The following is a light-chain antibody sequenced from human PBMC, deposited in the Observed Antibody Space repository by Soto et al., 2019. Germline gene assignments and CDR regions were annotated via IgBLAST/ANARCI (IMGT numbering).Light chain of an antibody. CDR2: GAS. CDR1: QSISSE. Sequence: EIVMTQSPATLSVSPGERATLSCRASQSISSELAWYQQKPGQPPRLLIYGASTRATGVPARFTGSGSGSDFTLPISGLQSEDFAVYYCQQGHNWPLTFAQVTRLEI. V-gene: IGKV3-15*01. J-gene: IGKJ2*01. CDR3: QQGHNWPLT.